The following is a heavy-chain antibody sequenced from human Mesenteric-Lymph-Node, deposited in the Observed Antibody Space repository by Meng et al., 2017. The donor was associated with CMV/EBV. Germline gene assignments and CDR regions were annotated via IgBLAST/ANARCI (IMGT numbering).Heavy chain of an antibody. D-gene: IGHD5-12*01. CDR3: AKQGTYTAYEIGFDS. J-gene: IGHJ4*02. Sequence: GESLKISCAASGFTFSTCAMGWVRLAPGKGLEWVSSISGGGISTYYADSVMGRFTISRDNSEKMLYLQLSSLRVEDTAIYYCAKQGTYTAYEIGFDSWGQGILVTVSS. V-gene: IGHV3-23*01. CDR1: GFTFSTCA. CDR2: ISGGGIST.